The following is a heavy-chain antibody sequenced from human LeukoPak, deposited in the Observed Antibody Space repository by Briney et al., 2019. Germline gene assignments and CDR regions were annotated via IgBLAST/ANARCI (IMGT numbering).Heavy chain of an antibody. J-gene: IGHJ4*02. CDR2: ISSSSSYI. D-gene: IGHD3-10*01. Sequence: GGSLRLSCAASGFTFSSYSMNWVRQAPGKGLEWVSSISSSSSYIYYADSVKGRFTISRDNAKNSLYLQMNSLRAEDTAVYYCARDFLRGAPDYLDLWGQGTLVTVSS. V-gene: IGHV3-21*01. CDR1: GFTFSSYS. CDR3: ARDFLRGAPDYLDL.